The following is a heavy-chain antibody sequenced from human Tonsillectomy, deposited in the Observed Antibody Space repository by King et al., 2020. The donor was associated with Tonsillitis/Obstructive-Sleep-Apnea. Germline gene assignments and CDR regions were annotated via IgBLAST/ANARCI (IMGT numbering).Heavy chain of an antibody. Sequence: VQLVESGGGFVQPGGCLRLSCSASGFTFSRYSIKWVRPAPGKGVEWGLYICSSNSTIYYADSVKGRFTNSRDNAKNSLYLQMNSLRDEDTAVYYCARDKDDDWYFDLWGRGTLVTVAS. D-gene: IGHD5-24*01. V-gene: IGHV3-48*02. CDR2: ICSSNSTI. CDR3: ARDKDDDWYFDL. J-gene: IGHJ2*01. CDR1: GFTFSRYS.